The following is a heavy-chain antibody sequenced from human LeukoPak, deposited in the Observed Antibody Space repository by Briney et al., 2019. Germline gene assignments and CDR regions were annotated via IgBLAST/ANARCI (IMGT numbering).Heavy chain of an antibody. CDR1: GGSISSYY. Sequence: SETLSLTCTVSGGSISSYYWSWIRQPPGKGLGWIGYIYYSVSTNYNPSLKSRVTISVDTSKNQFSLKLSSVTAADTAVYYCARDQSSSWYLDYWGQGTLVTVSS. D-gene: IGHD6-13*01. V-gene: IGHV4-59*12. CDR2: IYYSVST. CDR3: ARDQSSSWYLDY. J-gene: IGHJ4*02.